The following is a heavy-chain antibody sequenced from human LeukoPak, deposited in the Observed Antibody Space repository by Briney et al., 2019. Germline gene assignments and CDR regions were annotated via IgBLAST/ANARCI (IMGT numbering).Heavy chain of an antibody. CDR2: IYYSGTT. D-gene: IGHD6-13*01. J-gene: IGHJ4*02. CDR1: GGSISRGEYY. CDR3: AREIIAAAGPINYYFDY. Sequence: PSETLSLTCTVSGGSISRGEYYWSWIRQPPGKGLEWIVYIYYSGTTYYNPSLKSRVIISIDTSKNQFSLKLSSVTAADTAVYYCAREIIAAAGPINYYFDYWGQGALVTVSS. V-gene: IGHV4-30-4*01.